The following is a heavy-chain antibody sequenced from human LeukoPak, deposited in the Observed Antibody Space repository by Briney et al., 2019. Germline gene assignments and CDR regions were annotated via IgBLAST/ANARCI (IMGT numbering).Heavy chain of an antibody. J-gene: IGHJ4*02. CDR2: IYYSGST. CDR1: GGSISSSSYY. CDR3: ARGYYDSSGYYQSPIFDY. D-gene: IGHD3-22*01. V-gene: IGHV4-39*07. Sequence: SETLSLTCTVSGGSISSSSYYWGWIRQPPGKGLEWIGSIYYSGSTYYTPSLKSRVTISVDTSKNQFSLKLNSVTAADTAVYYCARGYYDSSGYYQSPIFDYWGQGTLVTVSS.